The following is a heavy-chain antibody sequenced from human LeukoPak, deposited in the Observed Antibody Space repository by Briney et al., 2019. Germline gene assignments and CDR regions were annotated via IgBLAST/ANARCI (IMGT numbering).Heavy chain of an antibody. J-gene: IGHJ4*02. Sequence: GGSLGLSCAASGFTFSSYGMHWVRQAPGKGLEWVAVISYDGSNKYYADSVKGRFTISRDNSKNTLYLQMNSLRAEDTAVYYCAKSATRSGSSNFDYWGQGTLVTVSS. V-gene: IGHV3-30*18. CDR3: AKSATRSGSSNFDY. CDR2: ISYDGSNK. CDR1: GFTFSSYG. D-gene: IGHD1-26*01.